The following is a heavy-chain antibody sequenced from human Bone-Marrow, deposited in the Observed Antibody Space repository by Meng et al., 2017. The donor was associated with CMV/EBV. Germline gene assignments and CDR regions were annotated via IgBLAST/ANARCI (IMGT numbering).Heavy chain of an antibody. CDR3: ANRYSGYEDVWYFDY. Sequence: GESLKISCAASGFTFSNYGMHWVRQAPGKGLEWVAFIRYDVSNKYYVDSVKGRFTISRDNSKNTVYLQMNSLRAEDTAVYYCANRYSGYEDVWYFDYWGEGTLVTFSS. V-gene: IGHV3-30*02. CDR1: GFTFSNYG. CDR2: IRYDVSNK. D-gene: IGHD5-12*01. J-gene: IGHJ4*02.